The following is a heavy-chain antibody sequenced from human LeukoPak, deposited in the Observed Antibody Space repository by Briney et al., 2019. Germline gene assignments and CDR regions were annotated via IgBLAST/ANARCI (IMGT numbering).Heavy chain of an antibody. D-gene: IGHD2-2*01. Sequence: GVSLRLSCAASGFTFSSYSMNWVRQAPGKGLEWVSSISSSSSYIYYADSVKGRFTISRDNAKNSLYLQMNSLRAEDTVVYYCARVSSTGECDYWGQGTLVTVSS. CDR2: ISSSSSYI. CDR3: ARVSSTGECDY. V-gene: IGHV3-21*01. CDR1: GFTFSSYS. J-gene: IGHJ4*02.